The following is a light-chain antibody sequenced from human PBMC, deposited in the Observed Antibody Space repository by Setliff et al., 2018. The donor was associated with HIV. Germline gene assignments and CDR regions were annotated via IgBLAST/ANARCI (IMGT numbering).Light chain of an antibody. CDR3: CSYAGSHTVL. CDR2: DVS. J-gene: IGLJ2*01. Sequence: QSALTRPRSVSGSPGQSVTMSCTGTSSDVGGYNYVSWYQQHPGKAPKLMIYDVSKRPSGVPDRFSGSKSGNTAFLTISGLQGEDEADYYCCSYAGSHTVLFGGGTKVTVL. CDR1: SSDVGGYNY. V-gene: IGLV2-11*01.